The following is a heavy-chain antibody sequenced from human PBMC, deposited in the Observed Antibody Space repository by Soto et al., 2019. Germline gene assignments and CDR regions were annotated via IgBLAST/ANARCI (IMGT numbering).Heavy chain of an antibody. J-gene: IGHJ6*03. CDR2: ILPIFGTA. V-gene: IGHV1-69*13. D-gene: IGHD2-2*01. Sequence: PVEGSCQAFWGAFSTFSISWVRHAPRQGVGCMGGILPIFGTANYAQKFQGRVTITADESTSTAYMELRSLRSDDTAVYYCARAPVVPAAGGYYYYYYMDVWGKGTTVTVSS. CDR1: WGAFSTFS. CDR3: ARAPVVPAAGGYYYYYYMDV.